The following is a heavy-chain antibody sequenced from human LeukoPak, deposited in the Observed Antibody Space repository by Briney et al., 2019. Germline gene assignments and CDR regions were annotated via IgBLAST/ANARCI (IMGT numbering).Heavy chain of an antibody. CDR1: GFTFSYE. J-gene: IGHJ4*02. CDR2: IIGSGDIM. Sequence: GGSLRLSCSASGFTFSYEMNWVRRAPGKGVAWISYIIGSGDIMYYSDSVRGRFTISRDNAKNSLFLQMNSLTADDTAVYYCARGRTTIVSGTTIGAYWGQGTLVTVSS. V-gene: IGHV3-48*03. D-gene: IGHD2/OR15-2a*01. CDR3: ARGRTTIVSGTTIGAY.